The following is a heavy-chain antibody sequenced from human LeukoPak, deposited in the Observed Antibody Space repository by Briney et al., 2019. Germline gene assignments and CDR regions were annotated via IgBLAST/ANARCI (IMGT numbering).Heavy chain of an antibody. CDR3: ARDRAYYYYGMDV. J-gene: IGHJ6*02. CDR2: INPNSGGT. CDR1: GYTFTGYY. V-gene: IGHV1-2*06. Sequence: ASVKVSCKASGYTFTGYYMHWVRQAPGQGLEWMGRINPNSGGTNYAQKFQGGVTMTRDTSISTAYMELSRLRSDDTAVYYCARDRAYYYYGMDVWGQGTTVTVSS.